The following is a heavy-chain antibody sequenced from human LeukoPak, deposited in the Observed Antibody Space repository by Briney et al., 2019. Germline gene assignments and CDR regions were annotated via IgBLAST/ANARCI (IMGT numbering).Heavy chain of an antibody. J-gene: IGHJ4*02. Sequence: SETLSLTCTVSGGSISSGDYYWSWIRQPPGRGLEWIGNIYYSGSTYYNPSLKSRVTISVDTSKNQFSLKLSSVTAADTAVYYCASGGGYSYGRPYYFDYWGQGTLVTVSS. CDR3: ASGGGYSYGRPYYFDY. V-gene: IGHV4-30-4*01. D-gene: IGHD5-18*01. CDR1: GGSISSGDYY. CDR2: IYYSGST.